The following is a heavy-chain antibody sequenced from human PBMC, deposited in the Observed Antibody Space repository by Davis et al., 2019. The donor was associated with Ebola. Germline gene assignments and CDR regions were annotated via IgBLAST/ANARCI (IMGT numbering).Heavy chain of an antibody. D-gene: IGHD3-3*01. J-gene: IGHJ4*02. Sequence: GGSLRLSCAASGFIFRSYVMSWVRQAPGKGLEWVSTFGTSGDTYYADSVKGRFTISRDNSKNTLYLQMNGLRAEDTAVYYCAKQVFGVVIRPFDYWGQGTLVTVSS. CDR1: GFIFRSYV. CDR3: AKQVFGVVIRPFDY. CDR2: FGTSGDT. V-gene: IGHV3-23*01.